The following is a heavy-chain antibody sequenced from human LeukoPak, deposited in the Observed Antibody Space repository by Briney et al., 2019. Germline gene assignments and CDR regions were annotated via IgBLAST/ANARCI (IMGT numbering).Heavy chain of an antibody. CDR2: ISGSGGST. Sequence: GGSLRLSCAASGFTFNSYAMSWVRQAPWERLQWVSGISGSGGSTYYADSVKGRFTISRDNSKNTLYLQMNSLRAEDTAVYYCAKDQDYDFWSGYYSPFDYWGQGTLVTVSS. CDR3: AKDQDYDFWSGYYSPFDY. V-gene: IGHV3-23*01. D-gene: IGHD3-3*01. J-gene: IGHJ4*02. CDR1: GFTFNSYA.